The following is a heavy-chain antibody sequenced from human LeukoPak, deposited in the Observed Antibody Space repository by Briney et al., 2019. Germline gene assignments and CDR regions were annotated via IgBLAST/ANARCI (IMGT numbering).Heavy chain of an antibody. Sequence: GGSLRLSCAASGFTFSSYAMHWVRQAPGKGLEWVAVISYDGSNKYYADSVKGRFTISRDNSKNTLYLQMNSLRAEDTAVYYCAKELEGGDYYDSSGYFDYWGQGTLVTVSS. J-gene: IGHJ4*02. D-gene: IGHD3-22*01. CDR3: AKELEGGDYYDSSGYFDY. CDR1: GFTFSSYA. CDR2: ISYDGSNK. V-gene: IGHV3-30*04.